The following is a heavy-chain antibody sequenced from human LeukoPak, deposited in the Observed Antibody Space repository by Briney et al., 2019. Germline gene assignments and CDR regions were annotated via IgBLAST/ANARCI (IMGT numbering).Heavy chain of an antibody. Sequence: GGTVTHPCAASGFTFSSYWMLWLRQAPGKGLVWVSRIESYGSSTSYADSVKGRFTISRDNAKNTEYLQMNSLRAEDTAVYYCARVRSSGWSYFDYWGQGTLVTVSS. CDR2: IESYGSST. CDR3: ARVRSSGWSYFDY. CDR1: GFTFSSYW. D-gene: IGHD6-19*01. V-gene: IGHV3-74*01. J-gene: IGHJ4*02.